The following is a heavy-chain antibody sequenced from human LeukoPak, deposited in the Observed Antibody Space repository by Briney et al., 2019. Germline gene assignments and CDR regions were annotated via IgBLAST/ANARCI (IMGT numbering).Heavy chain of an antibody. J-gene: IGHJ4*02. V-gene: IGHV1-69*01. CDR1: GGTFISYA. Sequence: GASVKVSCKASGGTFISYAISWVRQAPGQGLEWMGGIIPIFGTANYAQKFQGRVRITADESTSTAYMELSSLRSEDTAVYYCARDRFSSTSCYASPLEYWGQGTLVTVSS. D-gene: IGHD2-2*01. CDR3: ARDRFSSTSCYASPLEY. CDR2: IIPIFGTA.